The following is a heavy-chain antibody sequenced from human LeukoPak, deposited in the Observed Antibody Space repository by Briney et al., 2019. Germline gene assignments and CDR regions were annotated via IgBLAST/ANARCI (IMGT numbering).Heavy chain of an antibody. CDR3: ARAGVVPAAPVAV. D-gene: IGHD2-2*01. J-gene: IGHJ6*04. Sequence: PSETLSLTCTVSGGSISSGSYYWSWIRQPAGKGLEWIGRIYTSGSTNYNPSLKSRVTISVDTSKNQFSLKLSSVTAADTAVYYCARAGVVPAAPVAVWGKGTTVTVSS. V-gene: IGHV4-61*02. CDR2: IYTSGST. CDR1: GGSISSGSYY.